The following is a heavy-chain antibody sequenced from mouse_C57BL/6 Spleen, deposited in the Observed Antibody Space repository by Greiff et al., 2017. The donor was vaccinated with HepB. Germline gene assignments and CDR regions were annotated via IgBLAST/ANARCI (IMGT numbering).Heavy chain of an antibody. CDR1: GYAFSSYW. CDR2: IYPGDGDT. Sequence: VKLLESGAELVKPGASVKISCKASGYAFSSYWMNWGKQRPGKGLEWIGQIYPGDGDTNYNGKFKGKATLTADKSSSTAYMQLSSLTSEDSAIYYCARYYGSTLRHWGQGTLVTVSA. J-gene: IGHJ3*01. CDR3: ARYYGSTLRH. D-gene: IGHD1-1*01. V-gene: IGHV1-80*01.